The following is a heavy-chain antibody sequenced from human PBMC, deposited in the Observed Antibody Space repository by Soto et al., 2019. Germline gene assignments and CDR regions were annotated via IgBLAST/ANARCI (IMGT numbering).Heavy chain of an antibody. D-gene: IGHD2-8*01. Sequence: PSETLSLTCAVYGGSFSGYYWSWIRQPPGKGLEWIGEINHSGSTNYNPSLKSRVTISVDTSKNQFSLKLSSVTAADTAVYYCARRRYCTNGVCYAKGNWFDPWGQRTLVTVSS. V-gene: IGHV4-34*01. CDR2: INHSGST. CDR3: ARRRYCTNGVCYAKGNWFDP. CDR1: GGSFSGYY. J-gene: IGHJ5*02.